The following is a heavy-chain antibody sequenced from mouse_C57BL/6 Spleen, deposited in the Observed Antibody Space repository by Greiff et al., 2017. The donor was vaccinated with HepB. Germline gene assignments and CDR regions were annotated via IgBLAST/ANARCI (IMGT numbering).Heavy chain of an antibody. Sequence: EVRLVESGGGLVKPGGSLKLSCAASGFTFSSYAMSWVRQTPEKRLEWVATISDGGSYTYYPDNVKGRFTISRDNAKNNLYLQMSHLKSEDTAMYYCARDRGGYSNYDYWGQGTSVTVSS. J-gene: IGHJ4*01. CDR3: ARDRGGYSNYDY. D-gene: IGHD2-5*01. V-gene: IGHV5-4*01. CDR1: GFTFSSYA. CDR2: ISDGGSYT.